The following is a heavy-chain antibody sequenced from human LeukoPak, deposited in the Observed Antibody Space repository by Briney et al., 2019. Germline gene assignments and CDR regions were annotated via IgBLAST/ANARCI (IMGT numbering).Heavy chain of an antibody. Sequence: PSETLSLTCTVSGDSNSTSNYCWGWIRQSPGKELEWIASVYRSGSTYYNPSLKSRVTLSVDTSQNHFSLNLTSVTAADTAVYFCARHSGGNSGNYYIGTKWFDPWGEGTLVTVSS. CDR3: ARHSGGNSGNYYIGTKWFDP. CDR2: VYRSGST. J-gene: IGHJ5*02. CDR1: GDSNSTSNYC. D-gene: IGHD3-10*01. V-gene: IGHV4-39*01.